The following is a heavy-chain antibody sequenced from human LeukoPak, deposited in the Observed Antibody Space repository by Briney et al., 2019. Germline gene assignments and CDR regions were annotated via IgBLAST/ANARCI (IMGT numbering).Heavy chain of an antibody. Sequence: GASVKVSCKVSGYTVTELSMHWVRQAPGKGFEWMGGFDPEDGETIYAQKFQGRVTMTEDTSTDTAYMELSRLRSEDTAVYYCATLSSSWHDDYWGQGTLVTVSS. V-gene: IGHV1-24*01. CDR1: GYTVTELS. D-gene: IGHD6-13*01. J-gene: IGHJ4*02. CDR3: ATLSSSWHDDY. CDR2: FDPEDGET.